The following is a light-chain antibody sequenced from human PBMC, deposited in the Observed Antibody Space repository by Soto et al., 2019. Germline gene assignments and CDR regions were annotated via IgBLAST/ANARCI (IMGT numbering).Light chain of an antibody. J-gene: IGLJ1*01. CDR1: SSDVGGYNY. Sequence: QSALTQPRSVSGSPGQSVTISCTGTSSDVGGYNYVSWYQQHPGKAHKLMIYDVSKRPSGVPDRFSGSKSGNTASLTISGLQAEEEADYYCCSYAGSYTHVFGTGTKLTVL. V-gene: IGLV2-11*01. CDR3: CSYAGSYTHV. CDR2: DVS.